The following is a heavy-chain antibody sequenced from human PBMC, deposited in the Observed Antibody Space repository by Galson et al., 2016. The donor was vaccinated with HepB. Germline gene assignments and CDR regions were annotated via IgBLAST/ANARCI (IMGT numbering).Heavy chain of an antibody. Sequence: SLRLSCAASGFTVSSTYMSWVRQAPGKGLEWISVIFSGGSTYYADSVKGRFTISRDNSKNTVYLEMNSLRAEDTAVYYCAREGAADCSNGDHGNYGMDVWGQGTTVTVSS. CDR1: GFTVSSTY. V-gene: IGHV3-53*01. CDR2: IFSGGST. J-gene: IGHJ6*02. CDR3: AREGAADCSNGDHGNYGMDV. D-gene: IGHD4-11*01.